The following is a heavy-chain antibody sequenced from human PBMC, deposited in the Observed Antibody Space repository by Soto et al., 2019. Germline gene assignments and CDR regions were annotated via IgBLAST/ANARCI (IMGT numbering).Heavy chain of an antibody. CDR1: GYTFTNSG. V-gene: IGHV1-18*01. D-gene: IGHD3-3*01. CDR3: ARDQGITTFGVYSMYYYGMDV. Sequence: QVQLVQSGAEVKKPGASVKVSCKASGYTFTNSGISWVRQAPGQGLEWMGWISTDNGNTNYAQHLKGGVSMTTDPSTSTAYMDLRSLRSDDTAVYYCARDQGITTFGVYSMYYYGMDVWGQGTTVTVSS. J-gene: IGHJ6*02. CDR2: ISTDNGNT.